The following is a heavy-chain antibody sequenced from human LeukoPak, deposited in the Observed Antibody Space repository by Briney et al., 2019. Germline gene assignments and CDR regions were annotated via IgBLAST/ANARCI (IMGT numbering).Heavy chain of an antibody. J-gene: IGHJ4*02. CDR3: AIAVGATFFDY. CDR1: GFTVSSNY. CDR2: IYSGGST. D-gene: IGHD1-26*01. V-gene: IGHV3-53*01. Sequence: GGSLRLSCAASGFTVSSNYMSWVRQAPGKGLEWVSVIYSGGSTYYADSVKGRFTISRDNSKNTLYLQMNSLRAEDTAVYWCAIAVGATFFDYWGQGTLVTVSS.